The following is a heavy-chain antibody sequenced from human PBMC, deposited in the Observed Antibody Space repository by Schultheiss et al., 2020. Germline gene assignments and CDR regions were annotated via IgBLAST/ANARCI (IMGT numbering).Heavy chain of an antibody. CDR2: INAGNGNT. D-gene: IGHD2-2*01. CDR3: ARDNYCSSTSCYVYYYYYYMDV. Sequence: ASVKVSCKASGYTFTSYAMHWVRQAPGQRLEWMGWINAGNGNTKYSQKFQGRVTITRDTSASTAYMELSSLRSEDTAVYYCARDNYCSSTSCYVYYYYYYMDVWGKGTTVTVSS. J-gene: IGHJ6*03. V-gene: IGHV1-3*01. CDR1: GYTFTSYA.